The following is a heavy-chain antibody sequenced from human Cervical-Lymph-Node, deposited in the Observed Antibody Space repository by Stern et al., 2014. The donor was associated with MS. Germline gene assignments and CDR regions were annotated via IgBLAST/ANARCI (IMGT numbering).Heavy chain of an antibody. J-gene: IGHJ4*02. D-gene: IGHD5-18*01. CDR3: ARGYTYGYQPFGY. Sequence: QLQLQESGPGLVKPSETLSLTCTVSGDPIGVYYWNWIRQSPGKGLEWIGYIYHSGSTNYNPSLKSRVTMSVDTSKNQFSLKVNSVTAADTAVYYCARGYTYGYQPFGYWGQGTLVTVSS. V-gene: IGHV4-59*12. CDR2: IYHSGST. CDR1: GDPIGVYY.